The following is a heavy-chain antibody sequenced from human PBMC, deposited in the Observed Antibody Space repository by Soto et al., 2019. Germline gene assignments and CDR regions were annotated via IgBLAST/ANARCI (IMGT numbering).Heavy chain of an antibody. CDR3: ARDPHHNNWFDP. V-gene: IGHV1-69*06. J-gene: IGHJ5*02. D-gene: IGHD2-21*01. CDR1: GGTFSSYA. CDR2: IIPIFGTA. Sequence: SVKVSCKASGGTFSSYAISWVRQAPGQGLEWMGGIIPIFGTANYAQKFQGRVTITADKSTSTAYMELSSLRSEDTAVYYCARDPHHNNWFDPWGQGTLVTVSS.